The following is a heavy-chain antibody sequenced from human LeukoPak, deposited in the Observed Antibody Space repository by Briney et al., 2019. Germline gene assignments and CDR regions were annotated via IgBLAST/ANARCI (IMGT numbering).Heavy chain of an antibody. CDR1: GFTFDDYA. CDR2: ISWNSGSI. D-gene: IGHD5-12*01. J-gene: IGHJ6*02. V-gene: IGHV3-9*01. Sequence: GGSLRLSCAASGFTFDDYAMHWVRQAPGKGLEWVSGISWNSGSIGYADSVKGRFTISRDNAKNSLYLQMNSLRAEDTALYYCAKDIFSVASLYYYGMDVWGQGTTVTVSS. CDR3: AKDIFSVASLYYYGMDV.